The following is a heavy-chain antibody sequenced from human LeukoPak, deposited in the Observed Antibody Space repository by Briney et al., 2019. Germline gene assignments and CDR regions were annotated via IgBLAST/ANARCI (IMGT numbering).Heavy chain of an antibody. Sequence: GGSLRLSCAVSGLTFSSFWMYWVRQAPGKGLVWVSHINSDGSSTTYADSVKGRFTISRDNAKNSLYLQMNSLRAEDTSVYYCARGLGGYSGYGEGVYWGQGTLVTVSS. CDR1: GLTFSSFW. J-gene: IGHJ4*02. V-gene: IGHV3-74*01. CDR2: INSDGSST. CDR3: ARGLGGYSGYGEGVY. D-gene: IGHD5-12*01.